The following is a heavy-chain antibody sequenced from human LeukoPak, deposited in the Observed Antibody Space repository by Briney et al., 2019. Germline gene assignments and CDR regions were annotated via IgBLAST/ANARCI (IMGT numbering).Heavy chain of an antibody. CDR2: IKHDGSEK. CDR1: GFTFSSYW. J-gene: IGHJ4*02. D-gene: IGHD6-13*01. Sequence: GGSLRLSCAASGFTFSSYWMSWVRQAPGKGLEWVANIKHDGSEKYYVDSVKGRFTISRDNAKNSLYLQMNSLRAEDTAVYYCARGTIAAAGYYYFDYWGQGTQVTVSS. CDR3: ARGTIAAAGYYYFDY. V-gene: IGHV3-7*04.